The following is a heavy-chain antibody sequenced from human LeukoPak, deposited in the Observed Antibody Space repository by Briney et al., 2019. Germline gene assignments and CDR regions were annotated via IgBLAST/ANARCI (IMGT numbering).Heavy chain of an antibody. CDR3: ARSQSYGDYVDY. V-gene: IGHV1-69*13. Sequence: SVKVSCKASGGTFSSYAISWVRQAPGQGLEWMGGIIPIFGTANYAQKFQGRVTITADESTSTAYMELSSLRSEDTAVYYCARSQSYGDYVDYWGQGTLVTVSS. D-gene: IGHD4-17*01. J-gene: IGHJ4*02. CDR1: GGTFSSYA. CDR2: IIPIFGTA.